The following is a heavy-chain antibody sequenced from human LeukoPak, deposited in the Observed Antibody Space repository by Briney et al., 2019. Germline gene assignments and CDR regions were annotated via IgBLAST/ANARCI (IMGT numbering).Heavy chain of an antibody. J-gene: IGHJ3*02. CDR1: GGSISSYY. CDR2: IYYSGST. D-gene: IGHD3-22*01. CDR3: ASFDRGEDAFDI. Sequence: SETLSLTCTVSGGSISSYYWSWIRQPPGKGLEWIGYIYYSGSTNYNPSLKSRVTISVGTSKNQFSLKLSSVTAADTAVYYCASFDRGEDAFDIWGQGTMVTVSS. V-gene: IGHV4-59*08.